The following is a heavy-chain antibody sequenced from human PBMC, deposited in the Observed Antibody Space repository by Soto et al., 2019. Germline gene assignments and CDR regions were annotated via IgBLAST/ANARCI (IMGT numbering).Heavy chain of an antibody. D-gene: IGHD1-7*01. Sequence: SHTLSLTCAISGDSVSSNSAAWNWIRQSPSRGLEWLGRTYYRSKWYNDYAVSVKSRITINPDTSKNQFSLQLNSVTHEDTAVNYCERDLTQWNYGDFYTWGQGTTVTVSS. J-gene: IGHJ3*02. V-gene: IGHV6-1*01. CDR1: GDSVSSNSAA. CDR3: ERDLTQWNYGDFYT. CDR2: TYYRSKWYN.